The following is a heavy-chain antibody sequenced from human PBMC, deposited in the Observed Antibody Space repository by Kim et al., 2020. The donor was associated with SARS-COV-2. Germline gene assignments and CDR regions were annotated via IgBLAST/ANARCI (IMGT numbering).Heavy chain of an antibody. V-gene: IGHV5-10-1*01. D-gene: IGHD3-22*01. CDR1: GYSFTSYW. CDR2: IDPSDSYT. Sequence: GESLKISCKGSGYSFTSYWISWVRQMPGKGLEWMGRIDPSDSYTNYSPSFQGHVTISADKSIRTAYLQWSSLKASDTAMYYCARLGSGAYYDSSGYYWGAFDIWGQGTMVTVSS. J-gene: IGHJ3*02. CDR3: ARLGSGAYYDSSGYYWGAFDI.